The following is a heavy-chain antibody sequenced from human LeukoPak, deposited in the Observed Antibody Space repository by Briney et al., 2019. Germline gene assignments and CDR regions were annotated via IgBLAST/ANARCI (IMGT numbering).Heavy chain of an antibody. CDR3: ARSPTKRVPEDY. CDR1: GVSISSSNSY. D-gene: IGHD2-2*01. J-gene: IGHJ4*02. V-gene: IGHV4-39*07. CDR2: IYYTGNT. Sequence: SETLSLTCTVSGVSISSSNSYWGWIRQPPGKGLEWIGSIYYTGNTYYNASLKSRVTISIDTSKNQISLRLTSVTAADTAVYYCARSPTKRVPEDYWGQGTLVTVSS.